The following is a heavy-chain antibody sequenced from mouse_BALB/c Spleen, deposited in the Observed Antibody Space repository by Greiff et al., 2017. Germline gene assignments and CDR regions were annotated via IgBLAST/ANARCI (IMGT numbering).Heavy chain of an antibody. CDR1: GFTFSSYT. J-gene: IGHJ2*01. Sequence: EVQRVESGGGLVKPGGSLKLSCAASGFTFSSYTMSWVRQTPEKRLEWVATISSGGGNTYYPDSVKGRFTISRDNAKNNLYLQMSSLRSEDTALYYCARKTTANYLDYWGQGTTLTVSS. V-gene: IGHV5-9*03. CDR2: ISSGGGNT. D-gene: IGHD1-2*01. CDR3: ARKTTANYLDY.